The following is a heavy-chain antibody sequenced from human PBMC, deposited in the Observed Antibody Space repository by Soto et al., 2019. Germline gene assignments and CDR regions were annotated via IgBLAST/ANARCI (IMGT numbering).Heavy chain of an antibody. CDR1: GGSISSYY. J-gene: IGHJ1*01. V-gene: IGHV4-59*08. CDR3: ARGATVTTEQFFHH. CDR2: IYYRGST. D-gene: IGHD4-17*01. Sequence: SETLSLTCAVSGGSISSYYWSWIRQPPGKGLEWIGYIYYRGSTNYNPSLKSRVTISVDTSKNQFSLKLSSVTAADTAVYYCARGATVTTEQFFHHWGQGTLVTVSS.